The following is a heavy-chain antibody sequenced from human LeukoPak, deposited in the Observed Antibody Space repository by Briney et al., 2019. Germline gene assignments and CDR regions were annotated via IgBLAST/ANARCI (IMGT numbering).Heavy chain of an antibody. J-gene: IGHJ4*02. CDR3: ARDPERYLRVGHYDN. CDR2: IDLDSSHI. V-gene: IGHV3-21*01. Sequence: PGESLRLSCAASGFTFSTSAMNWVRQAPGKGLEWVSSIDLDSSHIYYSASVRGRFTISRDNARNSLYLQMNSLRVEDTAVYYCARDPERYLRVGHYDNGGQGTLVAVSS. CDR1: GFTFSTSA. D-gene: IGHD3-16*01.